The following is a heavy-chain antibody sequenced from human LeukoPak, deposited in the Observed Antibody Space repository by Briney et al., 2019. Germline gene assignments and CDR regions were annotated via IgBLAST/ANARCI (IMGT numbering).Heavy chain of an antibody. J-gene: IGHJ3*02. V-gene: IGHV3-53*01. D-gene: IGHD3-10*01. CDR3: ARDLSDYYGSGGYRPIDAFDI. Sequence: PGGSLRLSCAASGFTVSSNYMSWVRQAPGKGLEWVSVLYSGGSTYYADSVKGRFTISRDNSKNTLYLQMNSLRAEDTALYYCARDLSDYYGSGGYRPIDAFDIWGQGTMVTVSS. CDR2: LYSGGST. CDR1: GFTVSSNY.